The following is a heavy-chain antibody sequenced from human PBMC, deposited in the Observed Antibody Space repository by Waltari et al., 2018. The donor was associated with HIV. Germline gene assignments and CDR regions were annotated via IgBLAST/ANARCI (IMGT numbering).Heavy chain of an antibody. D-gene: IGHD6-6*01. CDR2: FWRTGST. Sequence: QVQLQESGPGLVKPSETLSLTCAVSGYSISSGYYWGWIRPPPGKGLEWIGSFWRTGSTYYNPSLKSRVTISGDTSKNQFSLNLTSVTAADTAVYFCARLPYSTSRFDYWGQGTLVTVSS. V-gene: IGHV4-38-2*01. J-gene: IGHJ4*02. CDR3: ARLPYSTSRFDY. CDR1: GYSISSGYY.